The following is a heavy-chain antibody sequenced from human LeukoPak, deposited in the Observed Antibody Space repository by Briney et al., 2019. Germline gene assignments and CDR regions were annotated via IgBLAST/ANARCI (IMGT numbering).Heavy chain of an antibody. J-gene: IGHJ4*02. D-gene: IGHD5-24*01. CDR3: ARVPNRDPGDY. V-gene: IGHV4-34*01. CDR2: INHSGST. CDR1: GGSFSGYY. Sequence: PSETLSLTCAVYGGSFSGYYWSWIRQPPGKGLEWIGEINHSGSTNYNPSLKSRVTISLDTSMNQFSLNLSSVTAADTAVYYCARVPNRDPGDYWGQGILVTVSS.